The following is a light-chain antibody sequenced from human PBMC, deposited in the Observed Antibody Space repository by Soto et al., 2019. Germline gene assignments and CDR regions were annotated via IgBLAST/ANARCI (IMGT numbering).Light chain of an antibody. V-gene: IGLV1-44*01. CDR2: TNN. J-gene: IGLJ3*02. Sequence: QSVLTQPPSASGTPGQRVTISCSGSSSNIGSNPVNWYQQLPGTAPRLLIYTNNQRPSIVPDRFSGSKSGTSASLAISGLQSEDEADYYCAAWDDSLNGWVFGGGTKLTVL. CDR1: SSNIGSNP. CDR3: AAWDDSLNGWV.